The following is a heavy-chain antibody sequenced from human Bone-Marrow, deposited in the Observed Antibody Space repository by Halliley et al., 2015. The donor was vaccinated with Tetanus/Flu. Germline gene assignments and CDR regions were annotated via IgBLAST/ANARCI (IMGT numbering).Heavy chain of an antibody. Sequence: AASGFTFKNAWMTWVRQAPGKGLEWVGRIKSNTDGGTADYAAPVKGRFTISRDDSINTLYLQMDSLKTEDTAVYHCTTDRGSTIHDAFDIWDQGTMVTVSS. CDR3: TTDRGSTIHDAFDI. J-gene: IGHJ3*02. CDR1: GFTFKNAW. V-gene: IGHV3-15*01. CDR2: IKSNTDGGTA. D-gene: IGHD1-26*01.